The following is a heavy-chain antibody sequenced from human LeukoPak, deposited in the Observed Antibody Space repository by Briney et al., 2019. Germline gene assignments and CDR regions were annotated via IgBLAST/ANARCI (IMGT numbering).Heavy chain of an antibody. CDR1: GGSISSYY. Sequence: SETLSLTCTVSGGSISSYYWSWLRQPPGMGLEWIGYIYYSGSTNYNPSLKSRVTISVDTSKNQFSLKLSSVTAADTAVYYCARGYYGSGSLYYFDYWGQGTLVTVSS. CDR2: IYYSGST. J-gene: IGHJ4*02. D-gene: IGHD3-10*01. CDR3: ARGYYGSGSLYYFDY. V-gene: IGHV4-59*01.